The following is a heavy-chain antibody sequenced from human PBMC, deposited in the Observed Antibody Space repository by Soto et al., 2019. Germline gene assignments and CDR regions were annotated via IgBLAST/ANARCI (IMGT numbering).Heavy chain of an antibody. Sequence: EVQLLESGGGLVQPGGSLRLSCAASGFTFTSYAMNWVRQAPGKGLEWVSVISGSGGSTYYADSVKGRFTISRVNSKNTLYLQMNSLRAEDTAVYYCAKRTTGWYFDLWGRGTLVTVSS. CDR3: AKRTTGWYFDL. CDR1: GFTFTSYA. J-gene: IGHJ2*01. CDR2: ISGSGGST. V-gene: IGHV3-23*01.